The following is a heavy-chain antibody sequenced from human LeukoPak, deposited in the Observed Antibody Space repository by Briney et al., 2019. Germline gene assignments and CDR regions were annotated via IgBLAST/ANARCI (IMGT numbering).Heavy chain of an antibody. CDR1: GLTFGNSW. J-gene: IGHJ3*01. V-gene: IGHV3-74*01. CDR3: IVVVEPPDSDGFDV. D-gene: IGHD1-14*01. Sequence: GGSLRLSFAASGLTFGNSWVPWFRQAPGKGLVWVSLINADGSTTSYADSVKGRFTISRDNARNTLSLEMNSLTIEDTAVYYCIVVVEPPDSDGFDVWGQGTMITVSS. CDR2: INADGSTT.